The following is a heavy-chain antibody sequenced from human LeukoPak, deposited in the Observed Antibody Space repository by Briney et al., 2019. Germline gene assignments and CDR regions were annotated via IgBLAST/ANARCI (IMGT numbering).Heavy chain of an antibody. CDR1: GFTFSSYS. Sequence: PGGSLRLSCEASGFTFSSYSMNWVRQAPGKGLEWVSSISSSSSYIHYADSVKGRFTISRDNAKNSLYLQMNSLRAEDTAVYYCAKDSGYNWNDVGDYWGQGTLVTVSS. CDR2: ISSSSSYI. J-gene: IGHJ4*02. D-gene: IGHD1-20*01. CDR3: AKDSGYNWNDVGDY. V-gene: IGHV3-21*04.